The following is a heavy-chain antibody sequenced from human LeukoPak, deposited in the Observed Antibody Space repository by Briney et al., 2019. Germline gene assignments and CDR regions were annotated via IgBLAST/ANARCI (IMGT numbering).Heavy chain of an antibody. CDR2: IYPGDSDT. CDR3: ARGPLRATEYFDY. D-gene: IGHD1-26*01. V-gene: IGHV5-51*01. Sequence: GESLKISCKGSGYSFPNYWIGWVRQMPGKGLEWMGIIYPGDSDTRYSPSFQGQVTISADRSISTAYLEWISLKASDTAMYYCARGPLRATEYFDYWGQGTLVTVSS. CDR1: GYSFPNYW. J-gene: IGHJ4*02.